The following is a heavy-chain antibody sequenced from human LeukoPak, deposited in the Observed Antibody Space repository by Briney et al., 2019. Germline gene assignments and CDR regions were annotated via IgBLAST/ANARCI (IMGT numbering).Heavy chain of an antibody. CDR2: IKSKTDGGTT. V-gene: IGHV3-15*01. Sequence: GGSLRLSCAASGFTFSNAWMSWVRQAPGKGLEWVGRIKSKTDGGTTDYAAPVKVRFTISRDDSKNTLYLQMNSLKTEDTAVYYCTTGYSGYDRWGYYYYGMDVWGQGTTVTVSS. D-gene: IGHD5-12*01. CDR1: GFTFSNAW. J-gene: IGHJ6*02. CDR3: TTGYSGYDRWGYYYYGMDV.